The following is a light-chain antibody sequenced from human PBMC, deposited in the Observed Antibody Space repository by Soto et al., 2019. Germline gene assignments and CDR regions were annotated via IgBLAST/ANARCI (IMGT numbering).Light chain of an antibody. Sequence: QSVLTQSPSASASLGASVKLTCTLSSGHSSYAIAWHQQQPEKGPRYFMKLSSDGSHSKGDGIPDRFSGSSSGAERYLTISSLQSEAEADYYCQTWDTGARVVFGGGTKLTVL. CDR2: LSSDGSH. V-gene: IGLV4-69*01. J-gene: IGLJ2*01. CDR3: QTWDTGARVV. CDR1: SGHSSYA.